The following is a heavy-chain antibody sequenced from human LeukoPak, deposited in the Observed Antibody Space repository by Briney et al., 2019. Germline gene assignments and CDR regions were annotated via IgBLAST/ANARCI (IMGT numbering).Heavy chain of an antibody. CDR1: GGSISTYY. CDR2: IYYSGST. Sequence: PSETLSLTCTVSGGSISTYYWSWIRQPPGKGLEWIGYIYYSGSTNYNPSLKSRVTISVDMSKNQFSLKLSSVTAADTAVYYCARSSGDPGELYYFDYWGQGTLVTVSS. D-gene: IGHD2-15*01. J-gene: IGHJ4*02. V-gene: IGHV4-59*01. CDR3: ARSSGDPGELYYFDY.